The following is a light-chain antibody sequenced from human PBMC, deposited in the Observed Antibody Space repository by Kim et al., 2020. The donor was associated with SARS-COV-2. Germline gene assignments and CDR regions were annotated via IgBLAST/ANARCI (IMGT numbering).Light chain of an antibody. CDR1: EGIDKD. CDR3: LQHNSYPIT. CDR2: AAS. V-gene: IGKV1-17*01. Sequence: ASVGDRVTITCRASEGIDKDLALYQQKPGSAPKRLIYAASTLQSGVPSRFSGSGSWTEFTLTISSMQPEDFATYYCLQHNSYPITFGGGTKVDIK. J-gene: IGKJ4*01.